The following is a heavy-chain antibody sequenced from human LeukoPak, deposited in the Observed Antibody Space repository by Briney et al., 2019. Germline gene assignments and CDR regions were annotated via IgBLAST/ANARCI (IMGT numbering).Heavy chain of an antibody. CDR2: INPHSGGT. CDR1: GYTSNAYY. J-gene: IGHJ6*03. Sequence: ASVKVSCKASGYTSNAYYIHWVRQAPGQGLEWMGWINPHSGGTNSTQKFQDRVTMTRDTSISTVYMELSRLRSDDTAVYYCARDRDSYGDYYFFYMDVWGKGTTVAVSS. D-gene: IGHD5-18*01. V-gene: IGHV1-2*02. CDR3: ARDRDSYGDYYFFYMDV.